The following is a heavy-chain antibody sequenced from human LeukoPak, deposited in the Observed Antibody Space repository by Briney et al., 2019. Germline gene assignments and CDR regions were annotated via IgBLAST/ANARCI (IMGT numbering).Heavy chain of an antibody. J-gene: IGHJ6*02. CDR2: ISGGSEDT. V-gene: IGHV3-23*01. CDR1: GFAFGGYA. CDR3: ARTIAQYSNSWLYFYYGLDV. D-gene: IGHD6-13*01. Sequence: GGSLRLSCTASGFAFGGYAMSWVRQAPGKGLEWVSSISGGSEDTYYAGSVKGRFTISRDNSKSTLYLQMNGLRAEDTAVYYCARTIAQYSNSWLYFYYGLDVWGQGTTATVS.